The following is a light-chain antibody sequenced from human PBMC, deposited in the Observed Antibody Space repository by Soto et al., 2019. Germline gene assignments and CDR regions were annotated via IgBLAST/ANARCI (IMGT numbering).Light chain of an antibody. CDR2: GAS. J-gene: IGKJ2*01. V-gene: IGKV3-20*01. CDR1: QSVSSSY. Sequence: EIVLTQSPGTLSLSPGERATLSCRASQSVSSSYLAWYQQKPGQAPRLLIYGASSRATGISDRFSGSGSGTDFTLTISRLEPEDFAVYYCQQYGSSPKTFGQGTKLVIK. CDR3: QQYGSSPKT.